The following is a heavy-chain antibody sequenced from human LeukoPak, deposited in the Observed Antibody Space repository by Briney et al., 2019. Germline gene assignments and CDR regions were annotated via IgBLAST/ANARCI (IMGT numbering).Heavy chain of an antibody. J-gene: IGHJ4*02. D-gene: IGHD1-26*01. CDR3: ASSLSGSGRECDY. V-gene: IGHV4-39*07. CDR1: GGSISSSSYY. CDR2: IYYSGST. Sequence: SETLSLTCTVSGGSISSSSYYWGWIRQPPVKGLEWIGSIYYSGSTYYNPSLKSRVTISVDKSKNQFSLKLSSVTAADTAVYYCASSLSGSGRECDYWGQGTLVTVSS.